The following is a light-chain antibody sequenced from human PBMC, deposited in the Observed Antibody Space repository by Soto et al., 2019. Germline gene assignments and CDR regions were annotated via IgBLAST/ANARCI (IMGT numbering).Light chain of an antibody. J-gene: IGKJ1*01. CDR1: QSVSSN. CDR3: QQYSDWPPT. CDR2: GAS. V-gene: IGKV3-15*01. Sequence: EIVVTQSPSTLSGSPGERATLSCGASQSVSSNLAWYQQKPGQAPRLLINGASTRATGIPARFSGCGYGTEFYLTISSLQSEDFAVYYCQQYSDWPPTFGQGTKVDIK.